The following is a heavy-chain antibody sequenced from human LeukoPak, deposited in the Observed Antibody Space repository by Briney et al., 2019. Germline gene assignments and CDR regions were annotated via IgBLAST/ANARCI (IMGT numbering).Heavy chain of an antibody. Sequence: GGSLRLSCAASGFTVSSDFMKWVRQAPGKGLEWVSMIHSGDSTCYADSVKGRFTISRDKSKNTLYLQMNSLRAEDTAVYYCARDFFEAVGIWGQGTMVTVSS. CDR2: IHSGDST. V-gene: IGHV3-53*01. CDR1: GFTVSSDF. CDR3: ARDFFEAVGI. J-gene: IGHJ3*02. D-gene: IGHD3-3*01.